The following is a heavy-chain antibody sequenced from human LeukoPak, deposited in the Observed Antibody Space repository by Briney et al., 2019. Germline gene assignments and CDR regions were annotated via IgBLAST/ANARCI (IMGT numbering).Heavy chain of an antibody. J-gene: IGHJ3*02. CDR2: IIPIFGTA. V-gene: IGHV1-69*05. CDR1: GGTFSSYA. Sequence: SVKVSCKASGGTFSSYAISWVRQAPGQGLEWMGRIIPIFGTANYAQKFQGRGTITTDESTSTAYMELSSLRSEDTAVYYCARPYDFWSGSYDAFDIWGQGTMVTVSS. D-gene: IGHD3-3*01. CDR3: ARPYDFWSGSYDAFDI.